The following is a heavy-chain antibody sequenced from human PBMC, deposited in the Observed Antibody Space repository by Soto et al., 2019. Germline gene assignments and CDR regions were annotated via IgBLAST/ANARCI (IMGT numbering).Heavy chain of an antibody. CDR2: MNPNNGKT. CDR1: GDTLTNYD. Sequence: QVQLVQSGAQVKQPGASVKVSCKSAGDTLTNYDVNWVRQATGQGLEWMGWMNPNNGKTGYAQQFQGRVTMTSNASISSVDMELTSLSSEDTAVYYCTRGNRGSRFTGFGDAFRIWGQGTKVTVSS. J-gene: IGHJ3*02. CDR3: TRGNRGSRFTGFGDAFRI. V-gene: IGHV1-8*02. D-gene: IGHD3-10*01.